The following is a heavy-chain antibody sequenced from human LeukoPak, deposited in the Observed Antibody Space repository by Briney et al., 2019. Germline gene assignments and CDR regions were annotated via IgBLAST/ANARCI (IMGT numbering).Heavy chain of an antibody. D-gene: IGHD3-22*01. Sequence: SETLSLTCAVYGGSFSGYYWSWIRQPPGKGLEWIGEINHSGSTNYNPSLKSRVTLSVDTSKNQFSLKLSSVTAADTAVYYCARGPYYYDSSGYYNYYYYGMDVWGQGTTVTVSS. CDR2: INHSGST. J-gene: IGHJ6*02. V-gene: IGHV4-34*01. CDR3: ARGPYYYDSSGYYNYYYYGMDV. CDR1: GGSFSGYY.